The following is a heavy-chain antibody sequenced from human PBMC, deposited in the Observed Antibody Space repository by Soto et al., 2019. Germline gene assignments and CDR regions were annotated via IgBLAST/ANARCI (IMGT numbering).Heavy chain of an antibody. J-gene: IGHJ4*02. V-gene: IGHV3-53*01. Sequence: GGSLRLSCAASGFSVSSTYVNWVRQAPGKGLEWVSVIYSGGSASYADSVKGRFTISRDNSKNTVYLQMSNMRADDTGVYYCARGEEWGWRHYFDLWGQGTLVTVSS. D-gene: IGHD3-3*01. CDR1: GFSVSSTY. CDR2: IYSGGSA. CDR3: ARGEEWGWRHYFDL.